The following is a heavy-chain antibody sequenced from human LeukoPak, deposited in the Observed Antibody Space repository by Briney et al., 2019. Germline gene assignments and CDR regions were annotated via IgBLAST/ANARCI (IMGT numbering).Heavy chain of an antibody. CDR1: GFTFSSYG. V-gene: IGHV3-33*01. CDR2: IWYDGSNK. Sequence: PGGSLRLSCAASGFTFSSYGMHWVRQAPGKGLEWVAVIWYDGSNKYYADSVKGRFTISRDNSKNTLHLQMNSLRAEDTAVYYCARVHGSSRYLFDFWGQGTLVTVSS. J-gene: IGHJ4*02. CDR3: ARVHGSSRYLFDF. D-gene: IGHD6-13*01.